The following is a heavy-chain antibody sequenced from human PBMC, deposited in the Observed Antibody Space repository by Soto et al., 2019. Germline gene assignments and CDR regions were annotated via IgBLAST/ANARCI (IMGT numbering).Heavy chain of an antibody. CDR3: ARYGAAAPSAWYSSSPRSYYYYMDV. V-gene: IGHV1-8*01. J-gene: IGHJ6*03. D-gene: IGHD6-6*01. Sequence: ASVKVSCKASGYTFTSYDINWVRQATGQGLEWMGWMNPNSGNTGYAQKFQGRVTMTRNTSISTAYMELSSLRSEDTAVYYCARYGAAAPSAWYSSSPRSYYYYMDVWGKGTTVTVSS. CDR2: MNPNSGNT. CDR1: GYTFTSYD.